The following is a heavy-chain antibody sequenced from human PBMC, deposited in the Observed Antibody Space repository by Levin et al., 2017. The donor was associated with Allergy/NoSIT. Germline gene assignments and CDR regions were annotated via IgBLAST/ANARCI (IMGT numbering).Heavy chain of an antibody. D-gene: IGHD2/OR15-2a*01. CDR1: GFTFSSYA. CDR3: ISSPTLGVFDY. V-gene: IGHV3-23*01. J-gene: IGHJ4*02. Sequence: SCAGSGFTFSSYAMTWVRQSPGKGLEWVSSISGSGDSTYYAEALKGRVIISRDNSKNTLYLQLNSLRVDDTAVYYCISSPTLGVFDYWGQGTLITVSS. CDR2: ISGSGDST.